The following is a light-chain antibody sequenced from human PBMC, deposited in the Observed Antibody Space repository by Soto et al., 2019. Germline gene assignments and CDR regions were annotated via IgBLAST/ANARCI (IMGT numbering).Light chain of an antibody. CDR1: QNINSH. Sequence: IQLTQSPSSLSASVGDRVTITCRASQNINSHLNWYQQKAGKTPQLLIHAASSLQSGVPLRFSGSRSGTDYTLTISGLQPEDSATYYCQQSSTTWTFGQGTKVDIK. CDR2: AAS. V-gene: IGKV1-39*01. CDR3: QQSSTTWT. J-gene: IGKJ1*01.